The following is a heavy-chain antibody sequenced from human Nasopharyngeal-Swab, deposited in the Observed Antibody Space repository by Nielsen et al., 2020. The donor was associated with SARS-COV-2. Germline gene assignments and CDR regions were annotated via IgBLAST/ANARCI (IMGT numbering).Heavy chain of an antibody. J-gene: IGHJ4*02. CDR1: GFTFNSYY. D-gene: IGHD1-1*01. CDR3: ARDVRQRTGDY. V-gene: IGHV3-7*01. Sequence: GASLRLSCAASGFTFNSYYMSWLRQAPGKGLEWVCNIKKDGREKYYVDSVKGRFTISRDNAKNSLYLQMNSLRAEDTAVYYCARDVRQRTGDYWGQGTLVTVSS. CDR2: IKKDGREK.